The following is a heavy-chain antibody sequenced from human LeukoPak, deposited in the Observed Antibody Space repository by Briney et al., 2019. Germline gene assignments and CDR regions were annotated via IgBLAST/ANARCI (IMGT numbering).Heavy chain of an antibody. D-gene: IGHD3-22*01. CDR2: INHSGST. V-gene: IGHV4-34*01. CDR1: GGSFSGYY. J-gene: IGHJ4*02. Sequence: KPSETLSLTCAVYGGSFSGYYWSWIRQPPGKGLEWIGEINHSGSTNYNPSLKSRVTISVDTSKNQLSLKLSSVTAADTAVYYCARGRTYYDSSGYYYAPAPFDYWGQGTLVTVSS. CDR3: ARGRTYYDSSGYYYAPAPFDY.